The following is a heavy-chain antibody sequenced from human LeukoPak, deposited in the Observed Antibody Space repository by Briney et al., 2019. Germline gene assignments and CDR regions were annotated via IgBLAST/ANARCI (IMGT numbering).Heavy chain of an antibody. CDR2: ISTDNGNT. CDR1: GYTFTNYG. CDR3: ARDLRSPRGCPGNY. Sequence: GASVKVSCKASGYTFTNYGITWVRQAPGQGLEWMGWISTDNGNTDYAQKLQDRVTMTTDTSTNTAYMELRSLRSDDTAVYYCARDLRSPRGCPGNYWGQGTLATVSS. V-gene: IGHV1-18*01. J-gene: IGHJ4*02. D-gene: IGHD6-19*01.